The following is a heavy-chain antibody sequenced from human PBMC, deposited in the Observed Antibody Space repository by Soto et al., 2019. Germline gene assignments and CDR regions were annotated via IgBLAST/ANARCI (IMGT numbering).Heavy chain of an antibody. V-gene: IGHV4-59*08. CDR3: ARLLAAAGTGSYYSMDV. J-gene: IGHJ6*02. Sequence: QVQLQESGPGLVKPSETLSLTCTVSGGSISSYYWSWIRQPPGKGLEWIGYIYYSGSTNYNPSLKGRVTISVDTSKNQFSLKLSSVTAADTAVYYCARLLAAAGTGSYYSMDVWGQGTTVTVSS. CDR2: IYYSGST. D-gene: IGHD6-13*01. CDR1: GGSISSYY.